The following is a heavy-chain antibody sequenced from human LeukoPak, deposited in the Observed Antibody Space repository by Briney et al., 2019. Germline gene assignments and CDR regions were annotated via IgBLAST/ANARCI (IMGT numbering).Heavy chain of an antibody. CDR3: ARPDSGTYYYDSSGGPGVFDI. CDR1: GFTFSYFW. Sequence: GGSLRLSCAASGFTFSYFWMSWVRQAPGKGLEWVANTNLDGTERHYVDSVKGRFTISRDNARKSLYLQMNSLRDEDTAVYYCARPDSGTYYYDSSGGPGVFDIWGQGTMVTVSS. D-gene: IGHD3-22*01. J-gene: IGHJ3*02. V-gene: IGHV3-7*05. CDR2: TNLDGTER.